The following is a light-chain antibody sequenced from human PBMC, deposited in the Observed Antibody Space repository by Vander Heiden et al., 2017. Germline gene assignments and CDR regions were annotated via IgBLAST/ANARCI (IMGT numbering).Light chain of an antibody. CDR3: QSYDSSLSGYV. CDR1: SSNIGAGYD. J-gene: IGLJ1*01. V-gene: IGLV1-40*01. CDR2: GNS. Sequence: QSVLTQPPSVSGPPGQRVTISCTGSSSNIGAGYDVHWYQQLPGTAPKLLIYGNSNRPSGVPDRFSGSKSGTSASLAITGLQAEDEADYYCQSYDSSLSGYVFGTGTKV.